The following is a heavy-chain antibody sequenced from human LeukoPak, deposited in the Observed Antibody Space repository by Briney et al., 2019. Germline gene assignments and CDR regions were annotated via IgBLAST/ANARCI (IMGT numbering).Heavy chain of an antibody. CDR1: GYSFTSYW. Sequence: GESLKISCKGSGYSFTSYWIGWVRQMPGKGLEWMGITYPGDSDTRYSPSFQGQVTISSDKSISTAYLQWSSLKASDTAMYYCARWHPAGTGGFDPWGQGTLVTVSS. J-gene: IGHJ5*02. D-gene: IGHD6-13*01. CDR3: ARWHPAGTGGFDP. V-gene: IGHV5-51*01. CDR2: TYPGDSDT.